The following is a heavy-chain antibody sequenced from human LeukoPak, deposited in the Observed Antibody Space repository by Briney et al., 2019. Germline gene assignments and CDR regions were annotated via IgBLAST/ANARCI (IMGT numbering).Heavy chain of an antibody. D-gene: IGHD3-3*01. CDR1: GFTFSDHY. V-gene: IGHV3-72*01. CDR2: IRDKANRYTI. CDR3: AKGYDFWSKPSPFDY. J-gene: IGHJ4*02. Sequence: GGSLRLSCVASGFTFSDHYMDWVRQAPGKGLEWVGRIRDKANRYTIEYAASVKGKYTVSRDDSKNSLYLQMNSLNTEDTAVYYCAKGYDFWSKPSPFDYWGQGTLVTVSS.